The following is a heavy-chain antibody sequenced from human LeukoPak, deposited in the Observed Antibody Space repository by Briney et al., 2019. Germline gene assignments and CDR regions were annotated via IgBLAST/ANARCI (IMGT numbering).Heavy chain of an antibody. CDR1: GFIFSSYA. CDR3: AKARLVRGVIMTPFYFDY. Sequence: PGGSLRLSCAASGFIFSSYAMSWVRQAPGKGLEWVSAVTGSGDNTYYADSVKGRFTVSRDNSKNTLYLRMNSLRAEDTAVYYCAKARLVRGVIMTPFYFDYWGQGTLVTLSS. CDR2: VTGSGDNT. J-gene: IGHJ4*02. V-gene: IGHV3-23*01. D-gene: IGHD3-10*01.